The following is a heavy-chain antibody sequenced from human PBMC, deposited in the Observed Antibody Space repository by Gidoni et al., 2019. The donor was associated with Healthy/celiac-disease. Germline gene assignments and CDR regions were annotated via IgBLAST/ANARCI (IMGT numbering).Heavy chain of an antibody. Sequence: QLQLQESGPGLVKPSETLSLPCTVAGGPISSGSYYWGWIRPPPGKGLGWNGVVYYSGSTYYNPSLKSRVTISVDTSKNQFSLKLSSVTAADTAVYYCARLIYSCYPGGDAFDIWGQGTMVTVSS. V-gene: IGHV4-39*01. CDR3: ARLIYSCYPGGDAFDI. CDR2: VYYSGST. CDR1: GGPISSGSYY. D-gene: IGHD5-12*01. J-gene: IGHJ3*02.